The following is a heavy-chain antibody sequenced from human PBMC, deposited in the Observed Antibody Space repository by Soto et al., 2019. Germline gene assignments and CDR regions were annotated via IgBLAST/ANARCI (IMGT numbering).Heavy chain of an antibody. CDR2: ITGAGGST. Sequence: GGSLRLSCAASGFTFNNYGMSWVRQAPGKGLEWIGAITGAGGSTYNADSVKGLFTISRDNSKKTVYLQLDSLRAEDTAVYYCAKGHSDSFGNYDYFGMDVWGQGTTVTVSS. J-gene: IGHJ6*02. CDR3: AKGHSDSFGNYDYFGMDV. CDR1: GFTFNNYG. D-gene: IGHD4-4*01. V-gene: IGHV3-23*01.